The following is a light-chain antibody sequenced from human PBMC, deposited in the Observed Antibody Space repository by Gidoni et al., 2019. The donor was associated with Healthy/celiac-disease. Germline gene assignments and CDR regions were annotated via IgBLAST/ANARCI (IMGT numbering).Light chain of an antibody. CDR2: GAS. J-gene: IGKJ4*01. V-gene: IGKV3-15*01. CDR3: QQYNNWLIT. Sequence: EIVMTQSPATLSVSPGDRATLSCRASQSVSSNLAWYQQKPGQAPRRLIYGASTRATGSPARFSGRGSGTEFTLTISSLQSEEFAVYYCQQYNNWLITFGGGTKVEIK. CDR1: QSVSSN.